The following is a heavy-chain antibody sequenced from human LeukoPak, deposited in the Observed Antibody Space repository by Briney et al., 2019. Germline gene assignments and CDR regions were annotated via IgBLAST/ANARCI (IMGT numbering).Heavy chain of an antibody. Sequence: GGSLGLSCASSGFTFSSYSMNWVRQAPGKGLKWVSSISSSNSYIYYADSVKGRFTISRDNAKNSLYLQMNSLRAEDTAVYCCASAAPTSYWFDPWGQGTLVTVSS. J-gene: IGHJ5*02. CDR2: ISSSNSYI. D-gene: IGHD2-2*01. CDR3: ASAAPTSYWFDP. V-gene: IGHV3-21*01. CDR1: GFTFSSYS.